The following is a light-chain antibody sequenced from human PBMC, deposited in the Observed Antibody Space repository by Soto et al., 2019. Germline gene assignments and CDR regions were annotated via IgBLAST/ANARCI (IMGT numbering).Light chain of an antibody. V-gene: IGLV1-44*01. J-gene: IGLJ3*02. CDR3: AAWDDSLNGGV. Sequence: QSVLTQPPSASGTPGQRVTISCSGSSSNIGGNTVNWYQQLPGTAPQHLIYSNNHRPSGVPYRFSGSKSGTSASPATSGLQSDDEADYYCAAWDDSLNGGVFGGGTKLTVL. CDR1: SSNIGGNT. CDR2: SNN.